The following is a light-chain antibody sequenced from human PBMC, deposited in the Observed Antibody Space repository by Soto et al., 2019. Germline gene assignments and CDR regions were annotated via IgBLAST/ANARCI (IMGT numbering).Light chain of an antibody. CDR2: DVS. J-gene: IGLJ1*01. V-gene: IGLV2-14*01. CDR1: SSDVGGYNY. CDR3: SSYTSSSTLYV. Sequence: QSVLTQPASVSGSPGQSITISCTGTSSDVGGYNYVSWYQQHPGKAPKLMIFDVSNRPSGVSNRFSGSKSGNTASLPISGRQAEDEADYYCSSYTSSSTLYVFGTGTKVTVL.